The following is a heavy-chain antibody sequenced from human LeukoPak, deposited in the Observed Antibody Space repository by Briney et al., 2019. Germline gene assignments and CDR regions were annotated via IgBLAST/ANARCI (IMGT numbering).Heavy chain of an antibody. CDR3: ARDTGDYYGMDV. J-gene: IGHJ6*02. CDR2: ISSSGSTI. V-gene: IGHV3-48*03. Sequence: PGGSLRLSCAASGFTFSSYEMNWVRQAPGKGLEWVSYISSSGSTIYYADSMKGRFTISRDNAKNSLYLQMNSLRAEDTAVYYCARDTGDYYGMDVWGQGTTVTVSS. CDR1: GFTFSSYE. D-gene: IGHD1-14*01.